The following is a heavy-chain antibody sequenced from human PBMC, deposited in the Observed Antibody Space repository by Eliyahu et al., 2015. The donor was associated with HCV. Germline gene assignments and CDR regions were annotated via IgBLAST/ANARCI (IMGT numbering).Heavy chain of an antibody. CDR2: ISGSGFST. V-gene: IGHV3-23*01. D-gene: IGHD3-22*01. CDR1: GFSFSSYA. Sequence: EVQLLESGGGLVQPGESLRVSCAASGFSFSSYAMSWVRQAPGKGLEWVSAISGSGFSTYYXDSVKGRFTLSKDKSKSTLYLQMNSLRAEDTAVYYCAKAGAGGSGYDEFDNWGQGTLVTVAS. CDR3: AKAGAGGSGYDEFDN. J-gene: IGHJ4*02.